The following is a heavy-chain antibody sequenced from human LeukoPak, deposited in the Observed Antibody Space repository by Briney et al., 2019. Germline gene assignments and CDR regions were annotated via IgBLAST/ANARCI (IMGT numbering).Heavy chain of an antibody. Sequence: SETLSLTCTVSGGSISTYYWNWIRQPPGKGLEWIGYIYHSGSTNYNPSLQSRVTISVDTSKNQFSLNLNSVTAADTAVYYCAREAYCGGDCYNFDYWGQGTLVTVSS. CDR1: GGSISTYY. J-gene: IGHJ4*02. D-gene: IGHD2-21*02. CDR3: AREAYCGGDCYNFDY. CDR2: IYHSGST. V-gene: IGHV4-59*01.